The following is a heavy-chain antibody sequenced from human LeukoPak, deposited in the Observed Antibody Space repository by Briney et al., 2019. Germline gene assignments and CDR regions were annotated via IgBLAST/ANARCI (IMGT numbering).Heavy chain of an antibody. CDR1: GGSISSSSYY. J-gene: IGHJ4*02. V-gene: IGHV4-39*01. D-gene: IGHD6-19*01. CDR2: IYYSGST. CDR3: ARSTPYHGYSSGWDFDY. Sequence: PSETLSLTCTVSGGSISSSSYYWGWIRQPPGKGLEWIGSIYYSGSTYYNPSLKSRVTISVDTSKNQFSLKLSSVTAADTAVYYCARSTPYHGYSSGWDFDYWGQGTLVTVSS.